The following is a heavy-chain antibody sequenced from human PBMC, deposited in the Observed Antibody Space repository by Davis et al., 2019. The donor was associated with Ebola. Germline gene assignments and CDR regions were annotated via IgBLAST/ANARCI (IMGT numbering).Heavy chain of an antibody. J-gene: IGHJ4*02. CDR2: IYSGGST. CDR1: GFTVSSNY. CDR3: AKHYERGLGQGY. V-gene: IGHV3-53*01. D-gene: IGHD4-17*01. Sequence: PGGSLRLSCAASGFTVSSNYMSWVRQAPGKGLEWVPVIYSGGSTYYADSVKGRFTISRDNSKNTLYPQMNSLRAEDTAVYYCAKHYERGLGQGYWGQGTLVTVSS.